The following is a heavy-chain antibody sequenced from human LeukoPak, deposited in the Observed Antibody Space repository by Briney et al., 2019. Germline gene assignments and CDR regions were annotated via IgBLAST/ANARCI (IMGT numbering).Heavy chain of an antibody. CDR3: AREAITGTWESHWFDH. CDR1: GGTFSSYA. Sequence: SVNVSFKASGGTFSSYAISWVRQAPGQGLEWMGGIIPIFGTANYAQKFQGRVTITTDESTSTAYMELSSLRSEDTAVYYCAREAITGTWESHWFDHWGQGTLVTVSS. D-gene: IGHD1-20*01. J-gene: IGHJ5*02. CDR2: IIPIFGTA. V-gene: IGHV1-69*05.